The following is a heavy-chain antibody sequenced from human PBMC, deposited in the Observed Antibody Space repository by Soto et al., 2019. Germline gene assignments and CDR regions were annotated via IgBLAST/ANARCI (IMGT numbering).Heavy chain of an antibody. CDR2: ISYDGSNK. D-gene: IGHD2-15*01. CDR1: GFTFSSYA. Sequence: GSLRLSCAASGFTFSSYAMHWVRQAPGKGLEWVAVISYDGSNKYYADSVKGRFTISRDNSKNTLYLQMNSLRAEDTAVYYCARDPSCRSGGSCYPSYFDYWGQGTLVTVSS. J-gene: IGHJ4*02. V-gene: IGHV3-30-3*01. CDR3: ARDPSCRSGGSCYPSYFDY.